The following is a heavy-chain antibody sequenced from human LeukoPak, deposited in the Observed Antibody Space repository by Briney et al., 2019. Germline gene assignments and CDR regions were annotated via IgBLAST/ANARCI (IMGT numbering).Heavy chain of an antibody. J-gene: IGHJ4*02. CDR1: GFTFSSYG. CDR3: ATSVGYDSSGSPYFDY. D-gene: IGHD3-22*01. CDR2: ISYDGSNK. V-gene: IGHV3-30*03. Sequence: GVSLRLSCAASGFTFSSYGMHWVRQAPGKGLEGLADISYDGSNKYYADSVKGRFTISRDNSKNTLYLQMNSLRAEDTAVYYCATSVGYDSSGSPYFDYWGQGTLVTVSS.